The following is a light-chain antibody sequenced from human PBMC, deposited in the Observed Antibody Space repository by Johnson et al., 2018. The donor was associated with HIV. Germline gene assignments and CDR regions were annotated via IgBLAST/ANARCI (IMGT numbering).Light chain of an antibody. CDR3: GTWDSSLSAGGG. V-gene: IGLV1-51*01. CDR2: DNN. Sequence: QSVLTQPPSVSAAPGQKVTISCSGSSSNIGNNYVSWYQQLPGTAPKLLIYDNNKRPSGIPDRFSGSKSGTSATRAITGLQSGDEADYYCGTWDSSLSAGGGFGTGTKVTVL. CDR1: SSNIGNNY. J-gene: IGLJ1*01.